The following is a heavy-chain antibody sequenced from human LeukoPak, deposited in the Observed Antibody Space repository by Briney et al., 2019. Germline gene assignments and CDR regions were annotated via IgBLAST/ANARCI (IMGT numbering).Heavy chain of an antibody. CDR1: GGSISSYH. CDR3: ASRKTSSSSFRKPIDY. J-gene: IGHJ4*02. CDR2: IYYSGST. V-gene: IGHV4-59*12. D-gene: IGHD6-6*01. Sequence: SETLPLTCAVSGGSISSYHWSWIRQPPGKGLEWIGYIYYSGSTNYNPSLKSRVTISVDTSKNQFSLKVSSVTAADTAVYYCASRKTSSSSFRKPIDYWGQGTLVTVSS.